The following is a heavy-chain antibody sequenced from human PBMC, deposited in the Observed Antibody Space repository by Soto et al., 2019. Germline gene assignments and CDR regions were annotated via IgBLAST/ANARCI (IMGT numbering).Heavy chain of an antibody. CDR1: GGTFSSYA. Sequence: SVKVSFKASGGTFSSYAISWVRQAPGQGLEWMGGIIPIFGTANYAQKFQGRVTITADKSTSTAYMELSSLRSEDTAVYYCARAYGAAMPNDAFDIWGQGTMVTVSS. V-gene: IGHV1-69*06. CDR2: IIPIFGTA. J-gene: IGHJ3*02. CDR3: ARAYGAAMPNDAFDI. D-gene: IGHD2-2*01.